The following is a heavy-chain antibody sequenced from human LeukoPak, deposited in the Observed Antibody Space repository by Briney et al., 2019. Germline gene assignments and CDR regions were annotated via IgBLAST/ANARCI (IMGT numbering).Heavy chain of an antibody. Sequence: ASVKVSCKASGYTFTSYGISWVRQAPGQGLEWMGWISAYNGNTNYAQKLQGRVTMTTDTSTSTAYMELRSLRSDDTAVYYCASDRLTEVYTGEGAFDIWGQGTMVTVSS. CDR3: ASDRLTEVYTGEGAFDI. D-gene: IGHD7-27*01. CDR1: GYTFTSYG. CDR2: ISAYNGNT. V-gene: IGHV1-18*01. J-gene: IGHJ3*02.